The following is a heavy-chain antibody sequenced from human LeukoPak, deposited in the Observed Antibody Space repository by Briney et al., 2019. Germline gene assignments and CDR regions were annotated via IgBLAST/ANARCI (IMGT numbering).Heavy chain of an antibody. CDR3: ARVGSLEQQTHAFDI. D-gene: IGHD3-16*02. V-gene: IGHV1-69*04. Sequence: SVTVSFTASGGTFSSYAISWVRQAPGQGLEWMGRIIPILGIANYAQKFQGRVTITADKSTSKAYMELSSLRSEDTAVYYCARVGSLEQQTHAFDIWGQGTMVTVSS. CDR2: IIPILGIA. CDR1: GGTFSSYA. J-gene: IGHJ3*02.